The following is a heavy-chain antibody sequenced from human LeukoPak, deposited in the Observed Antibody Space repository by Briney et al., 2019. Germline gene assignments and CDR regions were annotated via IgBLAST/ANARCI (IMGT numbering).Heavy chain of an antibody. D-gene: IGHD3-16*01. CDR3: ARRDVSSYWFDP. CDR2: ISAYNGNT. CDR1: GYTFTSYG. J-gene: IGHJ5*02. V-gene: IGHV1-18*01. Sequence: ASVKVSCKASGYTFTSYGISWVRQAPGQGLEWMGWISAYNGNTNYAQKLQGRVTMTTDTSTSTAYMELRSLRSAATAVYYCARRDVSSYWFDPWGQGTLVTVSS.